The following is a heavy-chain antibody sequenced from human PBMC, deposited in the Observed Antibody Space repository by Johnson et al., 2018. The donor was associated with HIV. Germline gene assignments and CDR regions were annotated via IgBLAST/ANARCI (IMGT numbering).Heavy chain of an antibody. J-gene: IGHJ3*02. D-gene: IGHD3-16*01. V-gene: IGHV3-15*01. Sequence: VQLVESGGGLVKPGGSLRLSCTVSGFTFSNAWMNWVRQAPRKGLEWVGRIKSKTDGGTTDYAAPVKGRFIISRDDSKNTLYLQMNSLRAEDTAGYYCANGGAARPGAFDIWGQGTMVTVSS. CDR3: ANGGAARPGAFDI. CDR2: IKSKTDGGTT. CDR1: GFTFSNAW.